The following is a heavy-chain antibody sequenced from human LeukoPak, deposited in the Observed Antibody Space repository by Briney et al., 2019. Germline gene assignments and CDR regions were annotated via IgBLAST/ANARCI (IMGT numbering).Heavy chain of an antibody. CDR3: AREGYSSSAHFDY. D-gene: IGHD6-6*01. J-gene: IGHJ4*02. CDR1: GGSISSYY. V-gene: IGHV4-59*01. Sequence: PSETLSLTCTVSGGSISSYYWSWIRQPPGKGLEWIGYIYYSGSTNYNPSLKSRVTISVDTSKNQFSLKLSSVTAADTAVYYCAREGYSSSAHFDYWGQGTLVTVSS. CDR2: IYYSGST.